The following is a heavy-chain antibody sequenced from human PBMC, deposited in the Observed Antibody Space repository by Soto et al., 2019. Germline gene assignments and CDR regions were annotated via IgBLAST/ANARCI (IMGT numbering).Heavy chain of an antibody. V-gene: IGHV4-31*03. Sequence: QVQLQESGPELVKPSQTLSLTCSVSGGSITTNGHYWTWIRQHPGQGLEWIAYIYYTGNSYLNPSIKRRLGVSVGTSKNQFSLELRSVTAADTAVYYCARAQWGFDAWGQGTLVTVSS. J-gene: IGHJ5*02. CDR1: GGSITTNGHY. D-gene: IGHD6-19*01. CDR3: ARAQWGFDA. CDR2: IYYTGNS.